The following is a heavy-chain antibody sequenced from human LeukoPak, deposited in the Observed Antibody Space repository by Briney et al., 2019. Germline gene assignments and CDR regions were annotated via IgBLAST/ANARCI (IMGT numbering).Heavy chain of an antibody. CDR3: ARSTVTTGDAFDI. CDR1: GGTFSSYA. D-gene: IGHD4-17*01. J-gene: IGHJ3*02. V-gene: IGHV1-69*05. Sequence: VASVKVSCKASGGTFSSYAISWVRQAPGQGLEWMGRITPIFGTANYAQKFQGRVTITTDESTSTAYMELSSLRSEDTAVYYCARSTVTTGDAFDIWGQGTMVTVSS. CDR2: ITPIFGTA.